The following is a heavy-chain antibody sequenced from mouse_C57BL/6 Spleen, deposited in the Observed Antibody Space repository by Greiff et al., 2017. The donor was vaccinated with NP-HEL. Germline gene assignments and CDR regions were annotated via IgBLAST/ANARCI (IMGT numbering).Heavy chain of an antibody. Sequence: EVQLQQSGPVLVKPGASVKMSCKASGYTFTDYYMNWVKQSHGKSLEWIGVINPYNGGTSYNQKFKGKATLTVDKSSSTSYMELNSLTSADSAVYCCARSTTVVPYYCDYWGQGTTLTVSS. CDR3: ARSTTVVPYYCDY. D-gene: IGHD1-1*01. CDR2: INPYNGGT. J-gene: IGHJ2*01. CDR1: GYTFTDYY. V-gene: IGHV1-19*01.